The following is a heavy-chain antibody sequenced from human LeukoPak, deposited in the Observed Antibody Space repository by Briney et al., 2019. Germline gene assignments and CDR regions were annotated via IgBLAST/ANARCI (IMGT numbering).Heavy chain of an antibody. CDR2: IIPIFGTA. V-gene: IGHV1-69*13. CDR1: GGTFSSYA. Sequence: SVKVSCKASGGTFSSYAVSWVRQAPGQGLEWMGGIIPIFGTANYAQKFQGRVTITADESTSTAYMELGSLRSEDTAVYYCARENDSDAFDIWGQGTMVTVSS. CDR3: ARENDSDAFDI. D-gene: IGHD1-1*01. J-gene: IGHJ3*02.